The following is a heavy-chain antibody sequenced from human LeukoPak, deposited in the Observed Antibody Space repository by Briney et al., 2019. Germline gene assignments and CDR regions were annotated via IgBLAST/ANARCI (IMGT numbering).Heavy chain of an antibody. J-gene: IGHJ5*02. D-gene: IGHD4-23*01. CDR3: ARQPPTYGGWFDP. Sequence: GESLKISCKGSGYSFTSYWIGWVRQMPGKGLEWMGIIYPGDSDTRYSPSFQGQVTISADKSISTAYLQWSSLRASDTAMYYCARQPPTYGGWFDPWGQGTLVTVSS. CDR1: GYSFTSYW. CDR2: IYPGDSDT. V-gene: IGHV5-51*01.